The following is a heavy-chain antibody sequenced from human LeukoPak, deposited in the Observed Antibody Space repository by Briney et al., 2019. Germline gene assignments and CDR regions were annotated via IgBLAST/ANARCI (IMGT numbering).Heavy chain of an antibody. J-gene: IGHJ4*02. Sequence: PSETLSLTCTVSGGSISSYYWSWIRQPPGKGLEWIGYIYYSGSTNYNPSLKSRVTISVDTSKNQFSLKLSSVTAADTAVYYCARTSSQRFGESPLDYWGQGTLVTVSS. CDR1: GGSISSYY. CDR2: IYYSGST. V-gene: IGHV4-59*01. D-gene: IGHD3-10*01. CDR3: ARTSSQRFGESPLDY.